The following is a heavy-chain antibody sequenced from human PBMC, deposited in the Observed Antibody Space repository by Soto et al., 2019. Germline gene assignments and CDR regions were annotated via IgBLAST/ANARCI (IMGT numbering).Heavy chain of an antibody. CDR1: GFTFSDYY. J-gene: IGHJ4*02. V-gene: IGHV3-11*01. D-gene: IGHD3-3*01. CDR2: ISSSGSTI. Sequence: GGSLRLSCAASGFTFSDYYMSWIRQAPGKGLEWVSYISSSGSTIYYADSVKGRFTISRDNAKNSLYLQMNSLRAEDTAVYYCARDRPVDDPEPSPRAYYWGQGTLVTVSS. CDR3: ARDRPVDDPEPSPRAYY.